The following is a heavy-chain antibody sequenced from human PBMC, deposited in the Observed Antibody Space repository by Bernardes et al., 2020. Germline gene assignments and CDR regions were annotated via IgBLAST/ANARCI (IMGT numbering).Heavy chain of an antibody. CDR3: ASTHEDIVATSYYFVY. J-gene: IGHJ4*02. D-gene: IGHD5-12*01. V-gene: IGHV4-30-4*01. CDR2: IYYSGST. Sequence: SETLSLTCTVSGGSISSGDYYWSWIRQPPGKGLEWIGYIYYSGSTYYNPSLKSRVTISVDTSKNQFSLKLSSVTAADTAVYYCASTHEDIVATSYYFVYWGQGTLVTVSS. CDR1: GGSISSGDYY.